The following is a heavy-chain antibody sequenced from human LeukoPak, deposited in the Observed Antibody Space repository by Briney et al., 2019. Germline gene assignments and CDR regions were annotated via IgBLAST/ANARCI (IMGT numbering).Heavy chain of an antibody. CDR3: YYGMDV. J-gene: IGHJ6*02. CDR1: GFNFDTFV. V-gene: IGHV3-21*01. CDR2: ISTSSSYI. Sequence: GGSLRLSCAVSGFNFDTFVMNWVRQAPGKGLEWVSSISTSSSYIYYADSVKGRFTISRDNAKNYTAEYFCTRESGDSYLSSYYYGMDVWGQGTTVTVS. D-gene: IGHD3-10*01.